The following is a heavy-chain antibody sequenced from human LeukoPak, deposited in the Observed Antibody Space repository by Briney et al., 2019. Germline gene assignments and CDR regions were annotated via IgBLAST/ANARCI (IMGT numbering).Heavy chain of an antibody. CDR3: ALRRYDFWSGHAHAFDI. Sequence: SESLSLTCTVSGDSITSYYWNWIRQPPGTGLEWIGYIYYSGSTNYDPSLKSRVTISVDRSKNLFSLKLSSVTAADTAVYYCALRRYDFWSGHAHAFDIWGQGTMVTVSS. D-gene: IGHD3-3*01. CDR1: GDSITSYY. CDR2: IYYSGST. V-gene: IGHV4-59*12. J-gene: IGHJ3*02.